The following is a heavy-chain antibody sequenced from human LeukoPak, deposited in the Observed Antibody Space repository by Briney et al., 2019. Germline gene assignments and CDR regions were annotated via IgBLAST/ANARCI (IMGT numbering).Heavy chain of an antibody. D-gene: IGHD2-15*01. Sequence: SETLSLTCTVSGGSISSSSYYWSWIRQPPGKGLEWIGYIYYSGSTNYNPSLKSRVTISVDTSKNQFSLKLSSVTAADTAVYYCARGGCSGGSCYYYYYYMDVWGKGTTVTVSS. CDR3: ARGGCSGGSCYYYYYYMDV. J-gene: IGHJ6*03. CDR1: GGSISSSSYY. CDR2: IYYSGST. V-gene: IGHV4-61*01.